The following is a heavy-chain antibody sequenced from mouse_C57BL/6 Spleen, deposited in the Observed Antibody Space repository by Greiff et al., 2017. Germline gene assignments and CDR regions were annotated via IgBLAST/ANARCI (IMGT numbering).Heavy chain of an antibody. CDR1: GYAFSSSW. D-gene: IGHD1-1*01. J-gene: IGHJ4*01. CDR2: IYPGDGDT. Sequence: VHLVESGPELVKPGASVKISCKASGYAFSSSWMNWVKQRPGKGLEWIGRIYPGDGDTNYNGKFKGKATLTADKSSSTAYMQLSSLTSEDSAVYCCARVLRNYAMDYWGQGTSVTVSS. V-gene: IGHV1-82*01. CDR3: ARVLRNYAMDY.